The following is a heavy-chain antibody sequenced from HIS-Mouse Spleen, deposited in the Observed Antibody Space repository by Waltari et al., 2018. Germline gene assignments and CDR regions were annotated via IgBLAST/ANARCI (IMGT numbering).Heavy chain of an antibody. V-gene: IGHV6-1*01. CDR2: TYYRSKWYN. CDR3: ARGGVVGATLDYYYYGMDV. D-gene: IGHD1-26*01. Sequence: QLQLKRSGPGLVKPSKPPSPTGPTPGAVSPANMPLGNGSRQSPRSALGWLGRTYYRSKWYNDYAVSVKSRITINPDTSKNQFSLQLNSVTPEDTAVYYCARGGVVGATLDYYYYGMDVWGQGTTVTVSS. CDR1: GAVSPANMPL. J-gene: IGHJ6*02.